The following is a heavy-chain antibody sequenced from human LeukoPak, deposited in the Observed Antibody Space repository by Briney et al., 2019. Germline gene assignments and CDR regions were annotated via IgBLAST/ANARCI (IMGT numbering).Heavy chain of an antibody. J-gene: IGHJ4*02. V-gene: IGHV3-30-3*01. CDR2: ISYDGSNT. CDR1: GFTFSSYA. Sequence: GGSLRLSCAASGFTFSSYAMHWVRQAPGKGLEWLAVISYDGSNTYYADSVKGRFTISRDNSKNTLYLQMNSLRAEDTAVYYCARGPNGSSGWLKYFDFWGQGTLVTVSS. CDR3: ARGPNGSSGWLKYFDF. D-gene: IGHD6-19*01.